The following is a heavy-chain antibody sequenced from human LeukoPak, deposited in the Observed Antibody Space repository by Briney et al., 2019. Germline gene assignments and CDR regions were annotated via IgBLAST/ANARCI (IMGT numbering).Heavy chain of an antibody. CDR1: GYTFTSYD. J-gene: IGHJ4*02. D-gene: IGHD6-13*01. CDR2: MNPNSGNT. CDR3: ARDQSSRGYFDY. V-gene: IGHV1-8*01. Sequence: ASVKVSCKASGYTFTSYDINWVRQATGQGLEWMGWMNPNSGNTGYAQKFQGRVTMTRNTSISTAYMELSSLRSEDTAVYYCARDQSSRGYFDYWGQGTLVTVSS.